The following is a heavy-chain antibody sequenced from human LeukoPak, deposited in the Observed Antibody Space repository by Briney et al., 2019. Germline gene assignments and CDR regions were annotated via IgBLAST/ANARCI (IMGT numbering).Heavy chain of an antibody. CDR2: MNPNSGNT. V-gene: IGHV1-8*01. CDR1: GYTFTSYD. Sequence: ASVKVSCKASGYTFTSYDINWVRQATGQGLEWMGWMNPNSGNTGYAQKFQGRVTMTRNTSISTAYMELSSLRSEDTAVYYCARGPLAYYYGSGKGLNYYYMDVWGKGTTVTISS. J-gene: IGHJ6*03. CDR3: ARGPLAYYYGSGKGLNYYYMDV. D-gene: IGHD3-10*01.